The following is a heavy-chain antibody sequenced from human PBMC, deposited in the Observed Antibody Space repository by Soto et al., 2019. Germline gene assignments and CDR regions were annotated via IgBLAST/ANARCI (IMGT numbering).Heavy chain of an antibody. J-gene: IGHJ3*02. V-gene: IGHV1-69*13. CDR2: IIPIFGTA. Sequence: SVKVSCKASGGTFSSYAISWVRQAPGQGLEWMGGIIPIFGTANYAQKFQGRVTITADESTSTAYMELSSLRSEDTAVYYCARDDPGATAFDIWGQGTMVTVSS. CDR3: ARDDPGATAFDI. CDR1: GGTFSSYA. D-gene: IGHD1-26*01.